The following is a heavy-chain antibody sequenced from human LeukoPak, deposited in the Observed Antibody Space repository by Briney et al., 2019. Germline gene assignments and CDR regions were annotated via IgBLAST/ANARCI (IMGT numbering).Heavy chain of an antibody. J-gene: IGHJ4*02. V-gene: IGHV1-24*01. D-gene: IGHD6-6*01. CDR1: GYTLTELS. Sequence: GASVKVSCKVSGYTLTELSMHWVRQVPGKGLEWMGGFDPEDGETIYAQKFQGRVTMTEDTSTDTAYMELSSLRSEDTAVYYCASSAARVVAVDYWGQGTLVTVSS. CDR2: FDPEDGET. CDR3: ASSAARVVAVDY.